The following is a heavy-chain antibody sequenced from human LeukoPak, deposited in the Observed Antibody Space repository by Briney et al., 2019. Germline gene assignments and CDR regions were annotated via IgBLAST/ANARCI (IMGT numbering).Heavy chain of an antibody. D-gene: IGHD3-16*01. J-gene: IGHJ3*01. V-gene: IGHV4-38-2*01. Sequence: SETLSLTCAVSGFSINIGYSWGWLRQSRREGVEWIVNICLTGTTYYNPSLRSRVTISRDNPKNQFYLRLSSVHAADTAVYYCARFDNVWETHGMDAFDLWGQGTMVSVSS. CDR2: ICLTGTT. CDR3: ARFDNVWETHGMDAFDL. CDR1: GFSINIGYS.